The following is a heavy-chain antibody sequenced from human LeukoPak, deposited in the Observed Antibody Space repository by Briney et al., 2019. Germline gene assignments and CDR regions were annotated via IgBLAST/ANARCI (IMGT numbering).Heavy chain of an antibody. V-gene: IGHV1-18*01. Sequence: ASVKVSCKASGYTFINSAIGWVRQAPGQGLEWMGWISPYNGYTKYAESLQGRVTMTTDTSTSIAYMELRSLRSDDTAMYYCARQNYFDSSGYYIDYWGQGTLVTVSS. CDR2: ISPYNGYT. CDR3: ARQNYFDSSGYYIDY. CDR1: GYTFINSA. J-gene: IGHJ4*02. D-gene: IGHD3-22*01.